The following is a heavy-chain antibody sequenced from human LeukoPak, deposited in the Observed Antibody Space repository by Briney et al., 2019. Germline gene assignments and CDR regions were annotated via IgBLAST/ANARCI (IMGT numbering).Heavy chain of an antibody. J-gene: IGHJ4*02. Sequence: PGGSLRLSCAASGFTFSSYVMSWVRQAPGKGLEWVSDISGSGGSTYYVGSVKGRFTISRDNSNNTLYLQMNSLRAEDAALYYCAKSRSHSSAWYGSDFDYWGQGTLVTVSS. CDR2: ISGSGGST. CDR3: AKSRSHSSAWYGSDFDY. CDR1: GFTFSSYV. V-gene: IGHV3-23*01. D-gene: IGHD6-19*01.